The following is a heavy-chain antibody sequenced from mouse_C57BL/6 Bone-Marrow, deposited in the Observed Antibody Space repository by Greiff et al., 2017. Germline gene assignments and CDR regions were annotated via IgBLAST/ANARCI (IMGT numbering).Heavy chain of an antibody. CDR2: IDPENGDT. V-gene: IGHV14-4*01. D-gene: IGHD2-5*01. Sequence: VQLQQSGAELVRPGASVKLSCTASGFNIKDDYMHWVKQRPEQGLEWIGWIDPENGDTEYASKFQGKATITADTSSNTAYLQLSSLTSEDTAVYYCTISNYDYFDYWGKGTTLTVSS. J-gene: IGHJ2*01. CDR1: GFNIKDDY. CDR3: TISNYDYFDY.